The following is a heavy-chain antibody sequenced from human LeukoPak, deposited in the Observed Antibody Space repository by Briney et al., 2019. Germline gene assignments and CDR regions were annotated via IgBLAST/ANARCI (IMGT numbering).Heavy chain of an antibody. D-gene: IGHD3-22*01. CDR2: ISWNSDNI. J-gene: IGHJ1*01. V-gene: IGHV3-9*01. CDR3: AKDRYYYDSSGYMN. Sequence: GSSETLFCAASGLTFDLYATHWARRSRGGGREWVSCISWNSDNIGYTHPVKGRFTISRENAKNSLYLKMNSMRAEDTALYYCAKDRYYYDSSGYMNSGQGTLVTVSS. CDR1: GLTFDLYA.